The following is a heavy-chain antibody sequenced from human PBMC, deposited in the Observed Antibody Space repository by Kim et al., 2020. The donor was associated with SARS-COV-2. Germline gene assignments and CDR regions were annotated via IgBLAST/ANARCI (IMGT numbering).Heavy chain of an antibody. V-gene: IGHV1-18*01. CDR1: GYTFTSYG. Sequence: ASVKVSCKASGYTFTSYGISWVRQAPGQGLEWMGWISAYNGNTNYAQKLQGRVTMTTDTSTSTAYMELRSLRSDDTAVYYCARDRRGSGFYYFDYWGQGTLVTVSS. D-gene: IGHD6-19*01. CDR2: ISAYNGNT. J-gene: IGHJ4*02. CDR3: ARDRRGSGFYYFDY.